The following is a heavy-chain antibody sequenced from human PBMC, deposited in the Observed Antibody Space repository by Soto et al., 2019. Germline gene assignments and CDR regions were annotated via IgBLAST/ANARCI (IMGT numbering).Heavy chain of an antibody. D-gene: IGHD2-21*02. CDR1: GYTFTGYY. J-gene: IGHJ4*02. CDR2: INPNSGGT. Sequence: ASVKVSCKASGYTFTGYYMHWVRQAPGQGLEWMGWINPNSGGTNYAQKFQGRVTMTRDTSISTAYMELSRLRSEDTAVYYCARGGDCGGDCYSRLSHWGQGTLVTVSS. CDR3: ARGGDCGGDCYSRLSH. V-gene: IGHV1-2*02.